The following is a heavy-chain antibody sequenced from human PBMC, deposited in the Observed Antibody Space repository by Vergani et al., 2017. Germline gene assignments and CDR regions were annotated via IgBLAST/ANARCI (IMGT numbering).Heavy chain of an antibody. CDR3: AQLPYSGVNWFDP. V-gene: IGHV3-74*01. CDR1: GFTFSSYW. CDR2: INSDGSST. Sequence: EVQLVESGGGLVQPGGSLRLSCAASGFTFSSYWMHWVRQAPGKGLVWVSRINSDGSSTSYADSVKGRFTISRDNAKNTLYLQMNSLRAEDTAVYYCAQLPYSGVNWFDPWGQGTLVTVSS. J-gene: IGHJ5*02. D-gene: IGHD2-2*01.